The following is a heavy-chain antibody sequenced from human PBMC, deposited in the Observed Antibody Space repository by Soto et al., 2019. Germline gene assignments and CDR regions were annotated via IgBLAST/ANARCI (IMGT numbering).Heavy chain of an antibody. CDR2: FDPEDGET. CDR1: GYTLTELS. J-gene: IGHJ6*02. V-gene: IGHV1-24*01. Sequence: GASVKVSCKVSGYTLTELSMHWVRQAPGKGLEWMGGFDPEDGETIYAQKFQGRVTMTEDTSTDTAYMELSSLRSEDTAVYYFATWGYCSSTSCRYYYGMDVWGQGTTVTVSS. D-gene: IGHD2-2*01. CDR3: ATWGYCSSTSCRYYYGMDV.